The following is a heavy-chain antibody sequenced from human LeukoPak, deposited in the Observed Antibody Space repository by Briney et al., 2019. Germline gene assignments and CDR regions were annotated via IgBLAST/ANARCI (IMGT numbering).Heavy chain of an antibody. CDR1: GGSVSSYY. CDR2: IYYSGSS. Sequence: SETLSLTCTVSGGSVSSYYWSWIRQPPGKGLEWIGYIYYSGSSNYNPSLKSRVTISVDTSKNQFSLKLSSVTAADTAVYYCASAGGLGMNYYYYYYMDVWGKGTTVTVSS. D-gene: IGHD7-27*01. CDR3: ASAGGLGMNYYYYYYMDV. V-gene: IGHV4-59*02. J-gene: IGHJ6*03.